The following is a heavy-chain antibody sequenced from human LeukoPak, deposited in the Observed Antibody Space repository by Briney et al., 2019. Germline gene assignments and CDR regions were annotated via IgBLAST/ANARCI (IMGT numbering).Heavy chain of an antibody. V-gene: IGHV4-31*03. CDR3: ARTNTVTTWWFDP. CDR1: GGSISSGGYY. D-gene: IGHD4-11*01. Sequence: SGTLSLTCTVSGGSISSGGYYWSWIRQHPGKGLEWIGYIYYSGSTYYNPSLKSRVTISVDTSKNQFSLKLSSVTAADTAVYYCARTNTVTTWWFDPWGQGTLVTVSS. J-gene: IGHJ5*02. CDR2: IYYSGST.